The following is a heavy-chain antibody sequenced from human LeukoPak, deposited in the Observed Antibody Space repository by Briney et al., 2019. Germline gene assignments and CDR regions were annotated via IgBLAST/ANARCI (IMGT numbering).Heavy chain of an antibody. V-gene: IGHV1-3*01. D-gene: IGHD3-10*01. CDR2: INAGNGDT. Sequence: ASVKVSCKASGYTFTSYAMHWVRQAPGQRLEWMGWINAGNGDTKYSQKFQGRVTITRDTSASTAYMELSSLRSEDTAVYYCARATMVRGATYDYWGQGTLVTVSS. J-gene: IGHJ4*02. CDR1: GYTFTSYA. CDR3: ARATMVRGATYDY.